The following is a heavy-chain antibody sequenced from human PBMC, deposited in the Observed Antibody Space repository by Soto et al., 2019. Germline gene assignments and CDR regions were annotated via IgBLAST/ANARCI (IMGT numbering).Heavy chain of an antibody. CDR1: GFTFSSYA. Sequence: EVQLLESGGGLVQPGGSLRLSCAASGFTFSSYAMSWVRQAPGKGLEWVSAISGSGGSTYYADSVKGRFTISRDNSKNTLYLQMNSLRAEDTAVYYCAKYNVGLLRFLEWSPGGPIWDYWGQGTLVTVSS. CDR3: AKYNVGLLRFLEWSPGGPIWDY. CDR2: ISGSGGST. J-gene: IGHJ4*02. D-gene: IGHD3-3*01. V-gene: IGHV3-23*01.